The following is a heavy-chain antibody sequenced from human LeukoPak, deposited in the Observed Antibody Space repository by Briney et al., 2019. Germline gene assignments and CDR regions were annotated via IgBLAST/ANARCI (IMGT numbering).Heavy chain of an antibody. CDR1: GGTFSSYA. V-gene: IGHV1-69*13. Sequence: SVNVSCKASGGTFSSYAISWVRQAPGQGLEWMGGIIPIFGTANYAQKFQGRVTITADESTSTAYMELSSLRPEDTAVYYCASNVNGSGSYYNNYYYYYYMDVWGKGPTVTVSS. J-gene: IGHJ6*03. D-gene: IGHD3-10*01. CDR2: IIPIFGTA. CDR3: ASNVNGSGSYYNNYYYYYYMDV.